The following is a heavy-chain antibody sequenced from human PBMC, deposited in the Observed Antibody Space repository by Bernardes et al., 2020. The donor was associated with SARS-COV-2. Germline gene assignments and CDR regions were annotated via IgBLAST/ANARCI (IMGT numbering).Heavy chain of an antibody. V-gene: IGHV4-59*11. CDR2: SYYSWST. J-gene: IGHJ2*01. Sequence: SETLSLTCTVSGGSISSHNWSWSRQRPGKGLEWIGSSYYSWSTTSNPSLKSRVTLSVDTSTTQFSLTLSSVTAADTAVYYCSTESRSSSSDWYCGLWCRGTLVTVSP. D-gene: IGHD6-6*01. CDR3: STESRSSSSDWYCGL. CDR1: GGSISSHN.